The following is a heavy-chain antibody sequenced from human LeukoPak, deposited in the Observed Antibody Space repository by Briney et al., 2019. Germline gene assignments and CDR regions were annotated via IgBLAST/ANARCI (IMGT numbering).Heavy chain of an antibody. CDR1: GGSISSYY. J-gene: IGHJ6*03. V-gene: IGHV4-59*01. D-gene: IGHD2-21*01. Sequence: PSETLSLTCTVSGGSISSYYWSWIRQPPGKGLEWIGYIYYSGSTSYNPSLKSRVTILVDTSKNQFSLKLSSVTAADKALYDCARRIPLTGYYYYMDVWGKGTTVTVSS. CDR2: IYYSGST. CDR3: ARRIPLTGYYYYMDV.